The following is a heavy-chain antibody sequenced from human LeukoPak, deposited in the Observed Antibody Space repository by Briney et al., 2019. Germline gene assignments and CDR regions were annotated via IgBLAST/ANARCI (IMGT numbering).Heavy chain of an antibody. J-gene: IGHJ6*03. Sequence: GGSLRLSCAASGFTFSSYWMSWVRQAPGKGLECVANIKEDGSEEYYVDSVKGRFSITRDNAKNSLYLQMNSLRAEDTAVYYCARSGGGYCSGGSCYGEYYYYYYMDVWGKGTTVTVSS. CDR3: ARSGGGYCSGGSCYGEYYYYYYMDV. CDR2: IKEDGSEE. D-gene: IGHD2-15*01. V-gene: IGHV3-7*01. CDR1: GFTFSSYW.